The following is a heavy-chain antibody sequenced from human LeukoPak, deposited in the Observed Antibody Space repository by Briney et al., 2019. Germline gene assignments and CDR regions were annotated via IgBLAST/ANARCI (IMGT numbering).Heavy chain of an antibody. Sequence: GGSLRLSCAASGFTFSSYSMNWVRQAPGKGLEWVSSISSSSSYIYYADSVKGRFTISRDNAKNSLYLQMNSLRAEDTAVYYCARGGIAVAGTRISLYYPFDYWGQGTLVTVSS. CDR1: GFTFSSYS. CDR3: ARGGIAVAGTRISLYYPFDY. D-gene: IGHD6-19*01. CDR2: ISSSSSYI. J-gene: IGHJ4*02. V-gene: IGHV3-21*01.